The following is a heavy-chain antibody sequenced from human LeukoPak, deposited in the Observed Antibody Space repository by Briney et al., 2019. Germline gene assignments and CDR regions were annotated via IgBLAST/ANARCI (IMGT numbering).Heavy chain of an antibody. CDR1: GYSFTSYW. CDR2: IYPGDSDT. D-gene: IGHD2-21*02. Sequence: GESLKISCKGSGYSFTSYWIGWVRQMPGKGLEWMGIIYPGDSDTGYSPSFQGQVTISADKSISTAYLQWSSLKASDTAMYYCARHLFLRGDSVTPDYYYYGMDVWGQGTTVTVSS. V-gene: IGHV5-51*01. CDR3: ARHLFLRGDSVTPDYYYYGMDV. J-gene: IGHJ6*02.